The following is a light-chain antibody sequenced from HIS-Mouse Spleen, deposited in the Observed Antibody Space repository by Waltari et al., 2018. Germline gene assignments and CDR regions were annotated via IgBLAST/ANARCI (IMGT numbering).Light chain of an antibody. V-gene: IGLV2-11*01. CDR1: SSDVGGYNY. J-gene: IGLJ3*02. Sequence: QSALTQPRSVSGSPGQSVTISCTGTSSDVGGYNYVSWYQQHPGKAPKLMIYDVSKRPSGVPDRCSGSKSGNTASLTISGLQAEDEADYYCCSYAGSYTVFGGGTKLTVL. CDR2: DVS. CDR3: CSYAGSYTV.